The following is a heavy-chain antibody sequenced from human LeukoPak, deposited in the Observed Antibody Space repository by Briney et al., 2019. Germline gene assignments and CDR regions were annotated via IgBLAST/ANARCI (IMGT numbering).Heavy chain of an antibody. Sequence: SETLSLTCTVSGGSISSYYWTWIRQPAGKGLEWIGRIYTSGSTNFNPSLKSRVTISVDTSKNQFSLKLSSVTAADTAVYYCARVVRIAAAGTNWFDPWGQGTLVTVSS. CDR3: ARVVRIAAAGTNWFDP. V-gene: IGHV4-4*07. CDR1: GGSISSYY. CDR2: IYTSGST. D-gene: IGHD6-13*01. J-gene: IGHJ5*02.